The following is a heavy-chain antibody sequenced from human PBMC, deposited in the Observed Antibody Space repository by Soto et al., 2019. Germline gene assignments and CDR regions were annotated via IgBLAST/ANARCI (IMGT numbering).Heavy chain of an antibody. CDR2: ISGSGGST. Sequence: VGSLRLSCAASGFTFSSYAMSWVRQAPGKGLEWVSAISGSGGSTYYADSVKGRFTISRDNSKNTLYLQMNSLRAEDTAVYYCAKGGTTVTTNYYYYMDVWGKGTTVTVSS. CDR1: GFTFSSYA. V-gene: IGHV3-23*01. CDR3: AKGGTTVTTNYYYYMDV. J-gene: IGHJ6*03. D-gene: IGHD4-17*01.